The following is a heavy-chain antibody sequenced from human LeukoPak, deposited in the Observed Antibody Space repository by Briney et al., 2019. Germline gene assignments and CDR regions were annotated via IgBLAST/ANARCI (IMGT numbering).Heavy chain of an antibody. J-gene: IGHJ3*02. CDR2: ISGSGGST. CDR1: GFNFNSYA. CDR3: ARDGEGVDGDYVRHDAFDI. V-gene: IGHV3-23*01. Sequence: GGSLRLSCAASGFNFNSYAMSWVRQAPGKGLEWVSTISGSGGSTYYADSVKGRFTISRDNSKNTLYLQMNSLRAEDTAVYYCARDGEGVDGDYVRHDAFDIWGQGTMVTVSS. D-gene: IGHD4-17*01.